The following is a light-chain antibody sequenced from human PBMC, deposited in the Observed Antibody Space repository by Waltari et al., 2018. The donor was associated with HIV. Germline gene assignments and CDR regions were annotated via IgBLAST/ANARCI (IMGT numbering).Light chain of an antibody. CDR3: SSYTSSSTRV. J-gene: IGLJ3*02. V-gene: IGLV2-14*03. Sequence: QSALTQPASVSGSPGQSITISCTGTSSDAGGYNYVSWYQRHPGKAPKLIIYDVSNRPSGVSNRFSGSKSGNRASLTISGLQAEDEADYYCSSYTSSSTRVFGGGTTVTVL. CDR2: DVS. CDR1: SSDAGGYNY.